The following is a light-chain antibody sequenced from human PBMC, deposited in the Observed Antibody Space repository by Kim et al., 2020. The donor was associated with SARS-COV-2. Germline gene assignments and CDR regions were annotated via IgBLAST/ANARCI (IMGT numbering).Light chain of an antibody. CDR1: SLRNYY. CDR2: NKK. V-gene: IGLV3-19*01. CDR3: NSWDSSGDHL. J-gene: IGLJ2*01. Sequence: SYELTQDPAVSVALGQTVRITCQGDSLRNYYINWYQQKPGQAPVLVIYNKKDRPSGIPDRFSGSNSGNTASLTITGTQAEDEADYYCNSWDSSGDHLFGG.